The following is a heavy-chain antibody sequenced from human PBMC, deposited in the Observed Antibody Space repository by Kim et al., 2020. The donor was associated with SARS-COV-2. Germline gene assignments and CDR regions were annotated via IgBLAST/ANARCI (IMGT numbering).Heavy chain of an antibody. J-gene: IGHJ4*02. V-gene: IGHV3-7*01. CDR2: IKRDGSEK. CDR3: TSWGAGNY. D-gene: IGHD6-13*01. CDR1: GFTFSNYW. Sequence: GGSLRLSCAASGFTFSNYWMSWVRQAPGKGLEWVANIKRDGSEKYYVDSVRGRFTISRDNAKNSLFLQTNSLRGEDTAVYYCTSWGAGNYWGPGTLVTVSS.